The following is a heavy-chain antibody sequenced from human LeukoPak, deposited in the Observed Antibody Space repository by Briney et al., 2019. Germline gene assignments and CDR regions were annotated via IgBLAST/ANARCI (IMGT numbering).Heavy chain of an antibody. CDR1: GGSISSDNYQ. CDR2: INYSGST. D-gene: IGHD3-10*01. J-gene: IGHJ5*02. V-gene: IGHV4-30-4*01. Sequence: SQTLSLTCTVSGGSISSDNYQWRWIRQPPGKGLEWTGYINYSGSTYYNPSLKSRVTISVDTSKNQFSLKLSSVTAADTAVYYCARYGSGSTWFDPWGQGTLVTVSS. CDR3: ARYGSGSTWFDP.